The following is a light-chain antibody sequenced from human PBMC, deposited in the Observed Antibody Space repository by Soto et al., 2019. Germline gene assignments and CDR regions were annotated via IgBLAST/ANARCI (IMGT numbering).Light chain of an antibody. CDR1: SSNIGAGYD. Sequence: QSVLTQPPSVSGAPGQRVTISCTGSSSNIGAGYDVHWYQQLPGTAPKLLIYHNSNRPSGVPDRFSGSKSGTSVSLAITGLQAEDEADYYCQSYDSSLSGVVFGGGTQLTVL. J-gene: IGLJ2*01. CDR2: HNS. V-gene: IGLV1-40*01. CDR3: QSYDSSLSGVV.